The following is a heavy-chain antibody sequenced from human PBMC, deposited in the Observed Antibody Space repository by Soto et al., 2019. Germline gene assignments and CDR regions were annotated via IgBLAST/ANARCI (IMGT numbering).Heavy chain of an antibody. V-gene: IGHV3-33*01. Sequence: QVQLVESGGGVVQPGRSLRLSCAASGFTFSSYGMHWVRQAPGKGLEWVAVIWYDGSNKYYADSVKGRFTISRDNSKNTLYLQMKSLRAEDTAVYYCARYRGRSSGWTGYWVQGTLVTVSS. CDR2: IWYDGSNK. CDR3: ARYRGRSSGWTGY. CDR1: GFTFSSYG. J-gene: IGHJ4*02. D-gene: IGHD6-19*01.